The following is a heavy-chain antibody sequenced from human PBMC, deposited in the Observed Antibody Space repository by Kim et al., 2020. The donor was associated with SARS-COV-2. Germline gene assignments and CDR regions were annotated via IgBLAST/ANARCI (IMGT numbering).Heavy chain of an antibody. V-gene: IGHV1-8*01. J-gene: IGHJ6*03. D-gene: IGHD2-15*01. Sequence: GDAQKFQGRVTMTRNTSISTAYMELSSLRSEDTAVYYCARDLDSPYYMDVWGKGTTVTVSS. CDR3: ARDLDSPYYMDV.